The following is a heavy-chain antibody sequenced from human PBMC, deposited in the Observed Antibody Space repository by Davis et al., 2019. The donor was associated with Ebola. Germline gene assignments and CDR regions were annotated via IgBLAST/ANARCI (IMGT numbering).Heavy chain of an antibody. D-gene: IGHD3-16*01. CDR1: GGSISSSNW. CDR3: ARGGGGYYYYYGMDV. V-gene: IGHV4-4*02. CDR2: INHSGST. Sequence: MPSETLSLTCAVSGGSISSSNWWSWVRQPPGQGLEWIGEINHSGSTNYNPSLKSRVTISVDTSKNQFSLKLSSVTAADTAVYYCARGGGGYYYYYGMDVWGQGTTVTVSS. J-gene: IGHJ6*02.